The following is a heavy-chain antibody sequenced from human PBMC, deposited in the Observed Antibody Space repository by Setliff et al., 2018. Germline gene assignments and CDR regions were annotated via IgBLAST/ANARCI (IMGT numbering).Heavy chain of an antibody. CDR2: IRPLRGDT. Sequence: ASVKVSCKASGYIFSAYHVHWVRQAPGQGPEWVGCIRPLRGDTKSAQKFQGRLTMTGDASINTAFMELTGLTSDDTAVYYCVRAPSGTGFYHFFSYMDVWGKGTTVTVSS. V-gene: IGHV1-2*02. J-gene: IGHJ6*03. CDR3: VRAPSGTGFYHFFSYMDV. CDR1: GYIFSAYH. D-gene: IGHD1-7*01.